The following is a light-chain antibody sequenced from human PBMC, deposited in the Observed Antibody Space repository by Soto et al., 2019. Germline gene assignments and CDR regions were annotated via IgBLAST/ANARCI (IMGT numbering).Light chain of an antibody. CDR3: QQYKNWPL. CDR2: GAS. Sequence: MMITPCPATLSVSPCEMVALFGSTGHSVNSHVAWNQQQPGQAPRLILYGASTRAAGIPVRFSGSGFGTEFTLTIGSLQSEDFAVYYCQQYKNWPLFGQGTRLEIK. J-gene: IGKJ5*01. CDR1: HSVNSH. V-gene: IGKV3-15*01.